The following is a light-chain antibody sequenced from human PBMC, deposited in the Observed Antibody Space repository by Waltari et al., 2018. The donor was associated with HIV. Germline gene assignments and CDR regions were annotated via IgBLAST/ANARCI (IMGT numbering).Light chain of an antibody. V-gene: IGKV3-20*01. CDR1: QSVRNNY. CDR2: GAS. J-gene: IGKJ5*01. CDR3: QQYGSSPLT. Sequence: EIVLTQSPGTLSLSPGERATLSCRASQSVRNNYLVWYQKKPGQALRLLIYGASSRATGIPDRFSGSGSATDFTLTISRLEPEDFAMFYCQQYGSSPLTFGQGTRLESK.